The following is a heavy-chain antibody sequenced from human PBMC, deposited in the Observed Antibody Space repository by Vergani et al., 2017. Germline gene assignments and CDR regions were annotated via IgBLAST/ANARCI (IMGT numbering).Heavy chain of an antibody. D-gene: IGHD3-9*01. CDR2: INVNGVTQ. CDR3: AREGLFGYDILTGYPTR. Sequence: EVSLMESGGDLVQPGGSLTLSCAGSGYEFNNYAIHWVRQAPGKGLEWVAYINVNGVTQYYADSVAGRFTVSRDSVRKSVSLRMNSLRVDDTAVYYCAREGLFGYDILTGYPTRGGQGTLVTVSS. J-gene: IGHJ4*02. CDR1: GYEFNNYA. V-gene: IGHV3-48*03.